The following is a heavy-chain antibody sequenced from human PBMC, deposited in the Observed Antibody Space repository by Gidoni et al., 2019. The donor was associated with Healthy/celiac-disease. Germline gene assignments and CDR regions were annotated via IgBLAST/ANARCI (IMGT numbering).Heavy chain of an antibody. D-gene: IGHD2-15*01. CDR3: ARDCSGGSCYEQGHY. CDR1: GFTVSSNY. V-gene: IGHV3-66*01. Sequence: EVQLVESGGGLVQPGGSLRLSCAASGFTVSSNYMSWVRQAPGKGLEWVSVIYSGGSTYYADSVKGRFTISRDNSKNTLYLQMNSLRAEDTAVYYCARDCSGGSCYEQGHYWGQGTLVTVSS. J-gene: IGHJ4*02. CDR2: IYSGGST.